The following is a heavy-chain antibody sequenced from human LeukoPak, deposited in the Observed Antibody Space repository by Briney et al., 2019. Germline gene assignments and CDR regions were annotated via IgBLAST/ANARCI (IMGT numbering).Heavy chain of an antibody. CDR1: GYTFTGYY. J-gene: IGHJ3*01. CDR3: ASKGAGHCYDASCMGSFDL. CDR2: INPNSGGT. V-gene: IGHV1-2*02. Sequence: ASVKVSCKTSGYTFTGYYMQWVRQAPGQGLEWMGWINPNSGGTKSAQNFQGRVIMTRDTSITTAYMELSRLKSDDTALYYCASKGAGHCYDASCMGSFDLWGQGTTVAVSS. D-gene: IGHD2-15*01.